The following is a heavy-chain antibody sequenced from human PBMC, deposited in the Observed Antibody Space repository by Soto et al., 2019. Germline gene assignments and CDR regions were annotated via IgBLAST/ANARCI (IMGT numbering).Heavy chain of an antibody. CDR2: IGTAGDT. V-gene: IGHV3-13*01. Sequence: GGSLRLSCSASGFTFSSYDMHWVRQATGKGLEWVSAIGTAGDTYYPGSVKGRFTISRENAKNSLYLQMNSLRAGDTAVYYCARARYSSSWYVPGRPSYGMAVCGKVTTVTASS. CDR3: ARARYSSSWYVPGRPSYGMAV. CDR1: GFTFSSYD. J-gene: IGHJ6*04. D-gene: IGHD6-13*01.